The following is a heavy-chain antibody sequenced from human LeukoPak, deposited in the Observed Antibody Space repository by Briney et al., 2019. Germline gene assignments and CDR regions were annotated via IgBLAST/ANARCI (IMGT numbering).Heavy chain of an antibody. CDR2: IYTGGST. Sequence: PSETLSLTCTVSGGSISSYYWNWIRQPPGKGLEWIGYIYTGGSTNYNPSLKGRVTMSVDTSNNQFSLRLSSVTAADTAVYYCARLPTDYMDVWGKGTTVTVSS. J-gene: IGHJ6*03. CDR3: ARLPTDYMDV. V-gene: IGHV4-4*09. CDR1: GGSISSYY.